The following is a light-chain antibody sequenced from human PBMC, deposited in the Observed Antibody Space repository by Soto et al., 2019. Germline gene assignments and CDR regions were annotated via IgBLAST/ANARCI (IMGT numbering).Light chain of an antibody. CDR3: QYFGSPPHT. CDR2: GAS. J-gene: IGKJ4*01. V-gene: IGKV3-20*01. Sequence: EVVLTQSPATVSLSPGERATLSCRASQSLNSVYLAWYQHRRGQAPRLLMSGASSRATGIPDRFSGSGSETEFTLSISRLEPEDFAVYYCQYFGSPPHTFGGGTKVEIK. CDR1: QSLNSVY.